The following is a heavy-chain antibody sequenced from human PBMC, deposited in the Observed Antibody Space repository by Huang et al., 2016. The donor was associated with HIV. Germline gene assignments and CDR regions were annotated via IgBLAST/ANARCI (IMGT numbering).Heavy chain of an antibody. CDR1: GFTFSSYA. CDR3: AKDADTSGYDVLGPFGS. V-gene: IGHV3-23*01. Sequence: EVLLLESGGGLVQPGGSLRISCVASGFTFSSYAMGWVRQDPGKGREWVSGITDGINNRYYAHTVKGRFAVSRDDSTNTLYLQMNSLRAEDTAVYYCAKDADTSGYDVLGPFGSWGQGTLVTVSS. CDR2: ITDGINNR. J-gene: IGHJ4*02. D-gene: IGHD3-3*01.